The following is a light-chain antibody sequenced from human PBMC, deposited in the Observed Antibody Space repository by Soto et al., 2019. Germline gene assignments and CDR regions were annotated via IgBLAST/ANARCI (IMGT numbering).Light chain of an antibody. J-gene: IGLJ1*01. CDR3: SSYTSSSTHYV. Sequence: QSVLTQPASVSGSLGESTSTSSTETSGDVGGYNYVSWYQQHPGKAPKLMIYEVSNRPSGVSNRFSGSKSGNTASLTISGLQAEDEADYYCSSYTSSSTHYVFGTGTKVTVL. CDR2: EVS. CDR1: SGDVGGYNY. V-gene: IGLV2-14*01.